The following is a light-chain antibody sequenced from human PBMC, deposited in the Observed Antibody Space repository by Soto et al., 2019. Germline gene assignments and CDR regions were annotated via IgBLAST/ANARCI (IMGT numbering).Light chain of an antibody. CDR2: ASS. J-gene: IGKJ2*01. CDR3: QQGHSTPYT. Sequence: DIQMTQSPSSLSASVGDSVTISCRASRTIRNYLNWYQQKPGKAPKLLIYASSSLHGGVPSRFAGSGSGTDVTLTVSGVQPEDFATYFCQQGHSTPYTFGQGT. V-gene: IGKV1-39*01. CDR1: RTIRNY.